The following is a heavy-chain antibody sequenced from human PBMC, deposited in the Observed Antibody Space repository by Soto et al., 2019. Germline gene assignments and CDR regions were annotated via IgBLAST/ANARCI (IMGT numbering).Heavy chain of an antibody. J-gene: IGHJ4*02. CDR2: IKSQSDGGAT. D-gene: IGHD5-12*01. CDR1: GFLFSNAW. CDR3: LTDPINFWLYDY. V-gene: IGHV3-15*01. Sequence: GGSLRLSCAASGFLFSNAWMSWVRQGPGKGLEWVARIKSQSDGGATEYAAAVKGRFTISRDDSNNAVYLQMDSLTSDDTAVYYCLTDPINFWLYDYWGQGTPVTVAS.